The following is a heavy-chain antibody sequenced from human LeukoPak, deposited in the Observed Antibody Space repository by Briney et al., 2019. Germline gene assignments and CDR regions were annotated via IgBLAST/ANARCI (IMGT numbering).Heavy chain of an antibody. CDR1: GYTFTAYY. D-gene: IGHD1-26*01. V-gene: IGHV1-2*02. CDR2: ISPNSGAT. CDR3: ASLGNYFDY. Sequence: ASVKVSCKASGYTFTAYYMHWVRQAPGQGLEWMGWISPNSGATNYAQKFQGRVTMTRDASISTAYMELSRLKSDDTAVYYCASLGNYFDYWGRGTLVTVSS. J-gene: IGHJ4*02.